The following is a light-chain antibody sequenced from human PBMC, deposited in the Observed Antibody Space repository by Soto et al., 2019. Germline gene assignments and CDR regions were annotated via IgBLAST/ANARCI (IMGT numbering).Light chain of an antibody. V-gene: IGKV3-20*01. Sequence: EIVMTQSPATLSVSPGERATLSCRASQTVSNNYLAWYQQKPGQAPRLVIYGASNRATGIPDRFSASGSGTDFTLTISRLEPEDSAVYYCQQYGSSPTWTFGQGTKVDIK. CDR3: QQYGSSPTWT. CDR2: GAS. J-gene: IGKJ1*01. CDR1: QTVSNNY.